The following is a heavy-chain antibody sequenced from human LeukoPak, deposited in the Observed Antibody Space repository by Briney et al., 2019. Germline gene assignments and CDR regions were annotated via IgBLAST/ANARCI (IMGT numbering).Heavy chain of an antibody. D-gene: IGHD6-13*01. Sequence: GASVKVSCKASGYTFTSYGISWVRQAPGQGLEWMGWISACNGNTNYAQKLQGRVTMTTDTSTSTAYMELRSLRSDDTAVYYCARGRAYSSSWYYWFDPWGQGTLVTVSS. CDR1: GYTFTSYG. V-gene: IGHV1-18*01. J-gene: IGHJ5*02. CDR3: ARGRAYSSSWYYWFDP. CDR2: ISACNGNT.